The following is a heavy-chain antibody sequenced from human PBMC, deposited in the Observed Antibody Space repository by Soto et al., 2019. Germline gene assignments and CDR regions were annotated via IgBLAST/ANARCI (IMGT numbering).Heavy chain of an antibody. D-gene: IGHD1-1*01. CDR2: ISADNGNT. V-gene: IGHV1-3*01. CDR3: ARELEPEVNNWFDP. CDR1: GHTFTSYA. Sequence: ASVKVSCKASGHTFTSYAMHWVRQAPGQRLEWMGWISADNGNTNYAQKFQGRVTMTTDTSTSTAYMELRSLRSDDTAVYYCARELEPEVNNWFDPWGQGTRVTVAS. J-gene: IGHJ5*02.